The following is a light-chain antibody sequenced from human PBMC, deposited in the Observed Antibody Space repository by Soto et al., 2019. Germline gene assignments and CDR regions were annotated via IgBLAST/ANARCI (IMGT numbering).Light chain of an antibody. V-gene: IGLV2-14*01. CDR2: EVS. Sequence: QSALTQPASVSGYPGQSITISCTGRSSDVGGYNYVSWYQQHPGKAPKFMIYEVSRRPSGVSNRFSGSKSGNTASLTVSGLQAEDEADYYCSSYTTSNTYVFGTGTKLTVL. J-gene: IGLJ1*01. CDR1: SSDVGGYNY. CDR3: SSYTTSNTYV.